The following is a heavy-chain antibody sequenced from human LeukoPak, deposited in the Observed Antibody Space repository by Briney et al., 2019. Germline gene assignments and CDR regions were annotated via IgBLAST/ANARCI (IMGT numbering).Heavy chain of an antibody. V-gene: IGHV4-39*07. D-gene: IGHD2-2*01. CDR1: GGSISSSSYY. Sequence: SETLSLTCTVSGGSISSSSYYWGWIRQPPGKGLEWIGSIYYSGSTYYNPSLKSRVTISVDTSKNQFSLKLSSVTAADTAVYYCANLGSSELRVPASQGNWGQGTLVTVSS. J-gene: IGHJ4*02. CDR3: ANLGSSELRVPASQGN. CDR2: IYYSGST.